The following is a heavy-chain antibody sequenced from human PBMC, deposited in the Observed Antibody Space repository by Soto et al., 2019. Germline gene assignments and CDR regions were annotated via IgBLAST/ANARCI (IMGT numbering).Heavy chain of an antibody. V-gene: IGHV4-34*01. CDR1: GGSFSGYY. CDR3: ARVLRYFDWLSEGAYGMDV. Sequence: PSATLSLTCAVYGGSFSGYYWSWIRQPPGKWLEWIGEINHSGSTNYNPSLKSRVTISVDTPKNQFSLKLSSVTAEDTAVYYCARVLRYFDWLSEGAYGMDVWGQGTTVTVS. D-gene: IGHD3-9*01. J-gene: IGHJ6*02. CDR2: INHSGST.